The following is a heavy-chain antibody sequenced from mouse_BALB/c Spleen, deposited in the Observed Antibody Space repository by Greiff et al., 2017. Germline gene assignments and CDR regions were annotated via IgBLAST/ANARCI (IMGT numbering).Heavy chain of an antibody. CDR3: AQEWVGNYDYYAMDY. J-gene: IGHJ4*01. CDR2: ISSGGST. V-gene: IGHV5-6-5*01. CDR1: GFTFSSYA. Sequence: EVQLVESGGGLVKPGGSLKLSCAASGFTFSSYAMSWVRQTPEKRLEWVASISSGGSTYYPDSVKGRFTISRDNARNILYLQMSSLRSEDTAMYYCAQEWVGNYDYYAMDYWGQGTSVTVSS. D-gene: IGHD2-1*01.